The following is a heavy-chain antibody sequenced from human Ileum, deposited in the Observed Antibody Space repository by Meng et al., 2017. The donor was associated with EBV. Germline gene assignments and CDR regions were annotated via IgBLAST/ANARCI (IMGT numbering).Heavy chain of an antibody. CDR1: GGSFSGYY. J-gene: IGHJ4*02. V-gene: IGHV4-34*01. D-gene: IGHD3-10*01. CDR2: INHSGST. Sequence: QVQLQQLGAGPLKPSETLSLTCAVYGGSFSGYYWSWIRQPPGKGLEWIGEINHSGSTNYNPSLKSRVTISVDTSKNQFSLKLSSVTAADTAVYYCARGNKVSDRGFDYWGQGTLVTVSS. CDR3: ARGNKVSDRGFDY.